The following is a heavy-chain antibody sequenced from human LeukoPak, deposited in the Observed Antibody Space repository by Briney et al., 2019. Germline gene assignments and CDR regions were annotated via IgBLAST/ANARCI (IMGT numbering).Heavy chain of an antibody. CDR1: GYSISSGYY. J-gene: IGHJ4*02. CDR2: IYHSGGT. CDR3: ASTTVTTGTDY. D-gene: IGHD4-17*01. V-gene: IGHV4-38-2*02. Sequence: SETLSLTCTVSGYSISSGYYWGWIRQPPGKGLEWIGSIYHSGGTYYNPSLKSRVTISVDTSKNQFSLKLSSVTAADTAVYYCASTTVTTGTDYWGRGTLVTVSS.